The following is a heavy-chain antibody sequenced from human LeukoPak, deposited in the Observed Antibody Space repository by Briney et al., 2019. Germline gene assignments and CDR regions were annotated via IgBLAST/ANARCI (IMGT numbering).Heavy chain of an antibody. D-gene: IGHD2-8*01. CDR1: GFTFSYYD. CDR2: ILRDGNNK. J-gene: IGHJ4*02. Sequence: GGSLRLSCVGSGFTFSYYDMHWVLQAPGNGLEWVAVILRDGNNKYCADSVKGRFTISRDNSKNTLYLQMNSLRAEDTAVYFCAKDKPYCINGVCYTDYFDYWGQGTLVTVSS. CDR3: AKDKPYCINGVCYTDYFDY. V-gene: IGHV3-30*18.